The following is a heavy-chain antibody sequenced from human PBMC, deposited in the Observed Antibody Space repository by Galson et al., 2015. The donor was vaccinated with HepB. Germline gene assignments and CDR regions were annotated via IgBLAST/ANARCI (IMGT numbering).Heavy chain of an antibody. CDR3: AAGGGSYYGGRAEYFHH. Sequence: SLRLSCAVSGFSFRSYWMSWVRQAPGKGLQWVATIRQDGSQKFYLDSVKGRFTISRDNAKNSLYLQMNSLRAEDTAVYHCAAGGGSYYGGRAEYFHHWGQGTLVTVSS. V-gene: IGHV3-7*01. J-gene: IGHJ1*01. CDR2: IRQDGSQK. D-gene: IGHD1-26*01. CDR1: GFSFRSYW.